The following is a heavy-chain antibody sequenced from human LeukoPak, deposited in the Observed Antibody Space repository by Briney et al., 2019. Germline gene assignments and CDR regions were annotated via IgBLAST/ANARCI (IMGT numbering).Heavy chain of an antibody. CDR2: IRHDGSNK. J-gene: IGHJ4*02. CDR1: GFTFSSYG. D-gene: IGHD1-26*01. V-gene: IGHV3-30*02. Sequence: GGSLRLSCAASGFTFSSYGMHWVRQAPGKGLEWVAFIRHDGSNKYYADSVKGRFTISRDNSKNTLYLQMNSLRADDTAVYYCPKASGSYYNDYFDYWGQGTLVTVSS. CDR3: PKASGSYYNDYFDY.